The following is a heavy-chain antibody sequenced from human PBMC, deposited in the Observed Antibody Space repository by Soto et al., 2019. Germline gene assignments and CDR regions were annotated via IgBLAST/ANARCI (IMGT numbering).Heavy chain of an antibody. CDR2: IYYSGST. Sequence: SETLSLTCTVSGGSISSGGYYWSWIRQHPGKGLEWIGYIYYSGSTYYNPSLKSRVTISVDTSKNQFSLKLSSVTAADTAVYYCARSGGFLEWLLDDYYYYGMDVWGQGTTVTVSS. CDR3: ARSGGFLEWLLDDYYYYGMDV. V-gene: IGHV4-31*03. CDR1: GGSISSGGYY. J-gene: IGHJ6*02. D-gene: IGHD3-3*01.